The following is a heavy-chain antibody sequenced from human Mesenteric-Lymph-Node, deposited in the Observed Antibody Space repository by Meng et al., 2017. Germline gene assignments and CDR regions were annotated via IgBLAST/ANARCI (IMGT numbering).Heavy chain of an antibody. V-gene: IGHV3-7*01. CDR2: IKPDGSDK. J-gene: IGHJ4*02. CDR1: KFTFSNFW. CDR3: ARGVDYSTDY. D-gene: IGHD2-15*01. Sequence: ETLSLTCAASKFTFSNFWMGWVRQSPGKGLEWVGSIKPDGSDKYYVDSLEGRFTISRDNAKNSLYLQLNSLTADDTAVYYCARGVDYSTDYWGQGTLVTGSS.